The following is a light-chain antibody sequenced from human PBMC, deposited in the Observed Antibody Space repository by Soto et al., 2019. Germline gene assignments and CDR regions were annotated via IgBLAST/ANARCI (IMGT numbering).Light chain of an antibody. J-gene: IGKJ1*01. CDR3: QQYNSYFWT. CDR2: KAI. CDR1: QTISSW. Sequence: DIQMTQSPSTVSASVGDTVTITCRASQTISSWVAWYQQKPGKAPKLLIYKAISLESGVPSRFSGTGSGTEFTLTISSLQPDDFATYYCQQYNSYFWTFGQGTKVDIK. V-gene: IGKV1-5*03.